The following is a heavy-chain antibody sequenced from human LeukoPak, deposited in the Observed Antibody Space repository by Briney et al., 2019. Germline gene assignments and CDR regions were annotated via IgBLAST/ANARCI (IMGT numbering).Heavy chain of an antibody. CDR3: AKEEGGVSGQFYRDAFDI. Sequence: SETLSLTCTVSGFSLSGGYFWAWIRQPPGKGLEWIGTTYHSGITYYTPSLKSRVTISIDTSKNQFSLKVHSVTAADTAVYYCAKEEGGVSGQFYRDAFDIWGQGTMVIASS. V-gene: IGHV4-38-2*02. CDR1: GFSLSGGYF. D-gene: IGHD6-19*01. CDR2: TYHSGIT. J-gene: IGHJ3*02.